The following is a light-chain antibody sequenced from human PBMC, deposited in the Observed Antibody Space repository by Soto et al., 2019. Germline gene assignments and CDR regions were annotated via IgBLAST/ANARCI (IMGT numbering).Light chain of an antibody. V-gene: IGKV1-5*01. J-gene: IGKJ5*01. CDR1: QNIRNL. CDR2: DAS. Sequence: DIQLTQYTSTLSSSFLYSFIITFRASQNIRNLLAWYQQKPGKAPKPLIYDASTLKTGVPSRFSGSGSGSEFNFTITGLQPDDFATYFCQQYNTYSTFGQGTLLEVK. CDR3: QQYNTYST.